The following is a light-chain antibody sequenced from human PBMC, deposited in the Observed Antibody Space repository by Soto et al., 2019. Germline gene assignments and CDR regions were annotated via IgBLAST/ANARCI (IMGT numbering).Light chain of an antibody. CDR3: ISFTPSTTTHWV. CDR1: SSDVGDYNR. J-gene: IGLJ3*02. Sequence: QSALIQPPSVSGSPGQSITISCTGTSSDVGDYNRVSWYQHHPGKAPKLMIFEVTNRPSGISDRFSGFKSGSTASLTISELQPDDEADYYCISFTPSTTTHWVFGGGTKVTVL. V-gene: IGLV2-14*01. CDR2: EVT.